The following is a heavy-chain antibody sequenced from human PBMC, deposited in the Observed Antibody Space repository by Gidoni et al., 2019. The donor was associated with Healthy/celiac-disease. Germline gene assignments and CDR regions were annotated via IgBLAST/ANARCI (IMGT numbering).Heavy chain of an antibody. Sequence: QVQLQQWGAGLLKPSETLSLTCAVYGGSFSGYYWSWIRQTPTKGLEWIGEINHSGSTNYNPSLKSRVTISVDTSKNQFSLKLSSVTAADTAVYYCARGPSARYDSSCYYYVAPFRYWGQGTLVTVSS. D-gene: IGHD3-22*01. V-gene: IGHV4-34*01. CDR1: GGSFSGYY. J-gene: IGHJ4*02. CDR3: ARGPSARYDSSCYYYVAPFRY. CDR2: INHSGST.